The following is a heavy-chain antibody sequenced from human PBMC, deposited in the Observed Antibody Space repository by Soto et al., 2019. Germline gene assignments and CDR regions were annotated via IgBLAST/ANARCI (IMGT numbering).Heavy chain of an antibody. J-gene: IGHJ6*02. CDR2: IIPIFGTA. V-gene: IGHV1-69*13. CDR1: GGTFSSYA. CDR3: ARDSSRGSYYGNSGYYYYGMDV. Sequence: ASVKVSCKASGGTFSSYAISWVRQAPGQGLEWMGGIIPIFGTANYAQKFQGRVTITADESTSTAYMELSSLRSEDTAVYYCARDSSRGSYYGNSGYYYYGMDVWGQGTTVTVSS. D-gene: IGHD1-26*01.